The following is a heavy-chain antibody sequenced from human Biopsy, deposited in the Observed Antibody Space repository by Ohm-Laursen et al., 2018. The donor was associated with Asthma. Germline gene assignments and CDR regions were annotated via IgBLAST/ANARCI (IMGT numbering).Heavy chain of an antibody. CDR3: AKDRSYHYYYGMDV. CDR1: GFSFSDYY. Sequence: SLRLSCAASGFSFSDYYMTWMRQAPGKGLEWVSGISGSGGSTYYADSVKGRFTISRDNSKNTLYLQVSSLRAEDTAVYYCAKDRSYHYYYGMDVWGQGTTVTVSS. CDR2: ISGSGGST. V-gene: IGHV3-23*01. J-gene: IGHJ6*02.